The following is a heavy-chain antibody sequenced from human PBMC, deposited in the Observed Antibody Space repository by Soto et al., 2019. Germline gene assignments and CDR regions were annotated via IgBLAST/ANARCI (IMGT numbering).Heavy chain of an antibody. Sequence: GGTLRLSCTASGFTFGDYAMSWFRQAPGKGLEWVGFIRSKAYGGTTEYAASVKGRFTISRDDSKSIAYLQMNSLKTEDIAVYYRNLRGGFGMDVWGQGTTVTVSS. CDR3: NLRGGFGMDV. J-gene: IGHJ6*02. V-gene: IGHV3-49*03. CDR1: GFTFGDYA. CDR2: IRSKAYGGTT.